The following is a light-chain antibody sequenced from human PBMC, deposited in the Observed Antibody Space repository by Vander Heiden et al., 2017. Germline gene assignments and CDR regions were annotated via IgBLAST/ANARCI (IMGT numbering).Light chain of an antibody. CDR2: DAF. V-gene: IGKV3-11*01. CDR1: QSVSRY. CDR3: QQRSNWPLT. Sequence: EIVLTQSPATLSLSPGDRATLSCRASQSVSRYLAWYQQKPGQAPRLLIHDAFNRAAGIPARFSGSGSGTDFTLTISSLQPEDFAVYYCQQRSNWPLTFGGGTTVDI. J-gene: IGKJ4*01.